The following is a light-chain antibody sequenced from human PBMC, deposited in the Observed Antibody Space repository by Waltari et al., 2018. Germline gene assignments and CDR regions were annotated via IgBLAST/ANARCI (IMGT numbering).Light chain of an antibody. CDR3: QQSYSTPLT. Sequence: DIQMTQSPSSLSASVGAKVTITCRASQTIRSNLNWYQQKAGEAPKLLMYAASSLQSGVPSRFSGSGSGTDFTLTISSLQPEDFATYYCQQSYSTPLTFGGGTKVEIK. J-gene: IGKJ4*01. V-gene: IGKV1-39*01. CDR1: QTIRSN. CDR2: AAS.